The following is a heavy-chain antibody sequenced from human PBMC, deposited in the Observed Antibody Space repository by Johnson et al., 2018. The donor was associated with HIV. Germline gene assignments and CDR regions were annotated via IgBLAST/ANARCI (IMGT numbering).Heavy chain of an antibody. V-gene: IGHV3-30*04. CDR2: IGYDGSNK. D-gene: IGHD1-26*01. CDR1: GFSFNNYA. J-gene: IGHJ3*02. Sequence: QVQLVESGGGVVQPGRSLRLSCGASGFSFNNYAMHWVRQAPGKGLEWVAVIGYDGSNKYYADSVKGRLTVSRDNSKHTLYLQMNSLRAEDTALYYCARERVGDAFDIWGQGTMVTVSS. CDR3: ARERVGDAFDI.